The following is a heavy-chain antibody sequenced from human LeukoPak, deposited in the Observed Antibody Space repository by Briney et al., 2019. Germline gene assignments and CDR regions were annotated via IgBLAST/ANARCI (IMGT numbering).Heavy chain of an antibody. J-gene: IGHJ4*02. CDR2: IYSGGST. CDR1: GFTVSSNY. V-gene: IGHV3-53*05. CDR3: AKDRYSYAFEYSDS. D-gene: IGHD5-18*01. Sequence: PGGSLRLSCLASGFTVSSNYMSWVRQAPGKGLEWVSVIYSGGSTYHADSVKGRFTISRDNSKNTLSLQVSSLRTEDTAVYYCAKDRYSYAFEYSDSWGQGTLVTVSS.